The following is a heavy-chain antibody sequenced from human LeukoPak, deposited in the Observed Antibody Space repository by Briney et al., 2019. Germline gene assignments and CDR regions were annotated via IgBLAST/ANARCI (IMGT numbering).Heavy chain of an antibody. CDR1: GGSISSSSYY. Sequence: PSETLSLTCTVSGGSISSSSYYWGWIRQPLGKGLEWVGCIYYSGSTYYNPSLKSRVTISVDTSKNQFSLKLSSVTAADTAVYYCARQFCGGDCYSYYFDYWGQGTLVTVSS. V-gene: IGHV4-39*01. CDR2: IYYSGST. J-gene: IGHJ4*02. CDR3: ARQFCGGDCYSYYFDY. D-gene: IGHD2-21*02.